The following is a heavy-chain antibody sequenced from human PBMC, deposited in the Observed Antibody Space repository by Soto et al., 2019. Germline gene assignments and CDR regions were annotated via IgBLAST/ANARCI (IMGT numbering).Heavy chain of an antibody. Sequence: GGSLRLSCAASGFTFSSDAMHWGRQATGKGLEWVAVISYDGSNKYYADSVKGRFTISRDNSKNTLYLQMHSLRAEDTAVYYCARAPAAAAGTGDDYWGQGTLVTVSS. V-gene: IGHV3-30*04. D-gene: IGHD6-13*01. CDR2: ISYDGSNK. J-gene: IGHJ4*02. CDR1: GFTFSSDA. CDR3: ARAPAAAAGTGDDY.